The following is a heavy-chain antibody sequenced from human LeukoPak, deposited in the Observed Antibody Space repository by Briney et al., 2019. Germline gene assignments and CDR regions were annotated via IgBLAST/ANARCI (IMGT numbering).Heavy chain of an antibody. J-gene: IGHJ5*02. CDR3: ARNYESGYSIGP. CDR2: IQHSGNI. Sequence: SGTLSLTCAVSGGSINRIYWWSWVRQPPGKGLEWIGEIQHSGNINYNLSLKSRVTISVDKSKNQFFLTVTSVTAADTAIYYCARNYESGYSIGPWGQGTLVTVSS. V-gene: IGHV4-4*02. CDR1: GGSINRIYW. D-gene: IGHD3-3*01.